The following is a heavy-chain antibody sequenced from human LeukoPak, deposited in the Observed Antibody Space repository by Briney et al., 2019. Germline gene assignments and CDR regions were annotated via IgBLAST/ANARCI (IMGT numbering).Heavy chain of an antibody. V-gene: IGHV4-34*12. D-gene: IGHD1-1*01. CDR1: GGSMRSYY. J-gene: IGHJ3*02. CDR2: IVHSGNT. CDR3: ARFGSSTWYKGAFDI. Sequence: SETLALTCTVSGGSMRSYYWSWIRQPPGKGLEWIGEIVHSGNTKYNPSLKSRVTISVDTSKNQFSLNLTSVTAADTAVYYCARFGSSTWYKGAFDIWGQGTMVTVAS.